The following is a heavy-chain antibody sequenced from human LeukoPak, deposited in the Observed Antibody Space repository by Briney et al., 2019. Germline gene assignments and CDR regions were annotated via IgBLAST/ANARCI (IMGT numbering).Heavy chain of an antibody. CDR1: GGSISSSSYY. CDR3: ARHRYYDILTGYYIAYYYYYMDV. J-gene: IGHJ6*03. V-gene: IGHV4-39*01. CDR2: INHSGST. Sequence: SETLSLTCTVSGGSISSSSYYWSWIRQPPGKGLEWIGEINHSGSTNYNPSLKSRVTISVDTSKNQFSLKLSSVTAADTAVYYCARHRYYDILTGYYIAYYYYYMDVWGKGTTVTISS. D-gene: IGHD3-9*01.